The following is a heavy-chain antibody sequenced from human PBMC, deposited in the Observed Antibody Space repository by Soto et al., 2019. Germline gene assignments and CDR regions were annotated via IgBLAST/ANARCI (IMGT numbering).Heavy chain of an antibody. CDR1: GLTVSGKKY. Sequence: DAQLVESGGGLMQPWESLRLSCAASGLTVSGKKYVAWVRHAPGKGLEWLSALYDVDGAFYSDSVKGRFTTSSDSSKTTVYLQMNDLRPADTAVYYCATWHEREHAYDVWGQETTISVSS. D-gene: IGHD1-1*01. CDR2: LYDVDGA. J-gene: IGHJ3*01. CDR3: ATWHEREHAYDV. V-gene: IGHV3-53*01.